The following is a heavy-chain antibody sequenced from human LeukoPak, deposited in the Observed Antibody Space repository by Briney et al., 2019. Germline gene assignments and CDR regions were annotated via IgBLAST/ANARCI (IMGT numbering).Heavy chain of an antibody. Sequence: PSETLSLTCTVSGGSISSSSYYWGWIRQPPGKGLEWIGSIYYSGTTYYNPSLKSRVTISVDTSKNQFSLKLSSVTAADTAVYYCARLVYNSLPNWFDPWGQGTLVTVSS. J-gene: IGHJ5*02. V-gene: IGHV4-39*01. CDR2: IYYSGTT. D-gene: IGHD3-10*01. CDR3: ARLVYNSLPNWFDP. CDR1: GGSISSSSYY.